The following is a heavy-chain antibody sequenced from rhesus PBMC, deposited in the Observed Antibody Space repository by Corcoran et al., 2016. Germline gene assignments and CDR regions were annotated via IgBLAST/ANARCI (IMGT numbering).Heavy chain of an antibody. CDR3: ARESGEGY. CDR2: NNGNSGNT. Sequence: QVQLQESGPRLVKPSETLSLTCDVSGVSISSHWWSWVRQPPGKELEWIGENNGNSGNTYYNPTLQNRLYVSKDASKNQFSLKLSSVTAADTAVYYCARESGEGYWGQGVLVTVSS. J-gene: IGHJ4*01. D-gene: IGHD1-44*02. CDR1: GVSISSHW. V-gene: IGHV4-80*01.